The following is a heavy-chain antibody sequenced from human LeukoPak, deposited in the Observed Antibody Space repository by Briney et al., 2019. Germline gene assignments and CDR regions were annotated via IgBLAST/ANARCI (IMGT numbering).Heavy chain of an antibody. J-gene: IGHJ4*02. Sequence: PGGSLRLSCAASGFTFSSSGMHWVRQAPGKGLEWVAVISYDGRNTYYADSVKGRFTISRDNSKNTLFLQMNSLRVEDTALYYCAKEESGSYDYWGQGTLVTVSS. D-gene: IGHD1-26*01. V-gene: IGHV3-30*18. CDR2: ISYDGRNT. CDR3: AKEESGSYDY. CDR1: GFTFSSSG.